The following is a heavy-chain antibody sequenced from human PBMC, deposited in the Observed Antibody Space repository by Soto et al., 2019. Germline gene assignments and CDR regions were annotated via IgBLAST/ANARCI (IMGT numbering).Heavy chain of an antibody. CDR1: GDSVSRNSAS. V-gene: IGHV6-1*01. J-gene: IGHJ6*02. D-gene: IGHD3-10*01. Sequence: QSLSLTCAISGDSVSRNSASWNWLRPSPSRGLEWLGRTYCRSKWYNDYAVSVKSRITINPDTSKNQFSLQLNSVTPEDTAVYYCARDRPEGMVRGVITYYGMDVWGHGTTVTVSS. CDR3: ARDRPEGMVRGVITYYGMDV. CDR2: TYCRSKWYN.